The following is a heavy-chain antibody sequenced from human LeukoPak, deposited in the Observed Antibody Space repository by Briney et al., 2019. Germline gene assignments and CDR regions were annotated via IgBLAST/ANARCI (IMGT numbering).Heavy chain of an antibody. CDR3: AREGFVRDTALDY. J-gene: IGHJ4*02. V-gene: IGHV1-18*01. D-gene: IGHD5-18*01. CDR2: ISGFNGDT. Sequence: ASVKISCKASVYTFPNYGLRWVRQAPGQGVEWMGWISGFNGDTNYAQDFQGRVTMTTDTSTNTAYMELRSLTSDDTAIYFCAREGFVRDTALDYWGQGTLVTVSA. CDR1: VYTFPNYG.